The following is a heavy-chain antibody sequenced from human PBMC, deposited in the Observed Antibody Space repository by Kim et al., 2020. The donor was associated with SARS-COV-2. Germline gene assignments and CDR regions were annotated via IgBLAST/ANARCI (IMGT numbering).Heavy chain of an antibody. J-gene: IGHJ4*02. CDR1: GGSISSGGYY. V-gene: IGHV4-31*03. CDR2: IYYSGST. D-gene: IGHD3-22*01. CDR3: ASGSRAYYYDSSGYIFDY. Sequence: SETLSLTYTVSGGSISSGGYYWSWIRQHPGKGLEWIGYIYYSGSTYYNPSLKSRVTISVGTSKNQFSLKLSSVTAADTAVYYCASGSRAYYYDSSGYIFDYWGQGSLVTVSS.